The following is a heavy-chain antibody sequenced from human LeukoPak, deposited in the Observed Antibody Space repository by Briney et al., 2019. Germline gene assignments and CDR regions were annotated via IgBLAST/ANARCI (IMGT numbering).Heavy chain of an antibody. V-gene: IGHV3-53*01. CDR3: ARASSYGSGSPLDYYYYYYMDV. Sequence: GGSLRLSCAASGFTVSRNYMSWVRQAPGKGLEWVSVLYSDGSTYHADSVKGRFTISRDNSKNTLYLQMNSLRAEDTAVYYCARASSYGSGSPLDYYYYYYMDVWGKGTTVTISS. CDR1: GFTVSRNY. CDR2: LYSDGST. D-gene: IGHD3-10*01. J-gene: IGHJ6*03.